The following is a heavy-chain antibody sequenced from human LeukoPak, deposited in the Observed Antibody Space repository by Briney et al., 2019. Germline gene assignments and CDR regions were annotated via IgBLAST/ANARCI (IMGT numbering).Heavy chain of an antibody. J-gene: IGHJ4*02. V-gene: IGHV1-18*01. CDR1: GYTFTSYG. CDR3: ARDRMLNGCDY. CDR2: ISAYNGNI. D-gene: IGHD2-8*01. Sequence: ASVKVSCKASGYTFTSYGISWARQAPGQGLEWMGWISAYNGNINYAQKLQGRVTMTTDTSTSTAYMELRSLRSDDTAVYYCARDRMLNGCDYWGQGTLVTVSS.